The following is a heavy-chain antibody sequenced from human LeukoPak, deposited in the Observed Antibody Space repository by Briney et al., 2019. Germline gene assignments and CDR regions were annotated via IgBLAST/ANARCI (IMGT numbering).Heavy chain of an antibody. CDR3: VGGGYDSSGYYEL. V-gene: IGHV3-15*01. CDR1: GFTFSNAW. Sequence: GGSLRLSCAASGFTFSNAWMSWVRQAPGKGLDWVGRIKSKTDGGTTDYAAPVKGRFTISRDDSKNTLYLQMNSLKTEDAAVYYCVGGGYDSSGYYELWGQGTLVTVSS. J-gene: IGHJ4*02. CDR2: IKSKTDGGTT. D-gene: IGHD3-22*01.